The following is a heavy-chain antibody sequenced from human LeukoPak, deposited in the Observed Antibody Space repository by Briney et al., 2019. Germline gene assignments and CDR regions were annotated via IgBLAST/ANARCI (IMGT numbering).Heavy chain of an antibody. D-gene: IGHD2-15*01. CDR3: AREGWFRHYYYMDV. Sequence: SETLSLTCTVSGGSISSYYWSWIRQPPGKGLEWIGYIYYSGSTNYNPSLKSRVTISVDTSKNQFSLTLSSVTAADTAVYYCAREGWFRHYYYMDVWGKGTTVTISS. J-gene: IGHJ6*03. CDR2: IYYSGST. CDR1: GGSISSYY. V-gene: IGHV4-59*01.